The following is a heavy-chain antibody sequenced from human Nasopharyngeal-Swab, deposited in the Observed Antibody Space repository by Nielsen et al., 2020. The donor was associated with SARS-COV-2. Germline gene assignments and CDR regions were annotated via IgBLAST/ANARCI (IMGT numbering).Heavy chain of an antibody. J-gene: IGHJ4*02. CDR2: INHSGST. D-gene: IGHD6-13*01. Sequence: SETLSLTCTVSGGSISSGSYYWSWIRQPPGKGLEWIGEINHSGSTNYNPSLKSRVTISVDTSKNQFSLKLSSVTAADTAVYYCARKSWVNTRPYSSSWYSKQRKHAPYYFDYWGQGTLVTVSS. CDR1: GGSISSGSYY. CDR3: ARKSWVNTRPYSSSWYSKQRKHAPYYFDY. V-gene: IGHV4-39*07.